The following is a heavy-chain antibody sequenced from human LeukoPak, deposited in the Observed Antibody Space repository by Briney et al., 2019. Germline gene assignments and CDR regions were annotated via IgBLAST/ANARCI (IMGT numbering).Heavy chain of an antibody. Sequence: PSETLSLTCAVYGGSFSGYYWSWIRQPPGKGLEWIGEINHSGSTNYNPSLKSRVTISVDTSKNQFSLKLSSVTAADTAVYYCARGLGYYDCSGAWGQGTLVTVSS. D-gene: IGHD3-22*01. CDR1: GGSFSGYY. V-gene: IGHV4-34*01. CDR3: ARGLGYYDCSGA. J-gene: IGHJ5*02. CDR2: INHSGST.